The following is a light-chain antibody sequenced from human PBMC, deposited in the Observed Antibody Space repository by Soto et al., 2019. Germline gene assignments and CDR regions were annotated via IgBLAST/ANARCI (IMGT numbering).Light chain of an antibody. CDR1: QTTSPKY. CDR2: GAS. Sequence: EIELTQSPGTLSLSPGESATLSCRVSQTTSPKYVAWYQQRRGLAPRPLVYGASKRAAGIPDRFRGSGSGSEFSLTISGLEPEDFAVYFCQHFGSSPPVIFGQGTRLEIK. V-gene: IGKV3-20*01. J-gene: IGKJ5*01. CDR3: QHFGSSPPVI.